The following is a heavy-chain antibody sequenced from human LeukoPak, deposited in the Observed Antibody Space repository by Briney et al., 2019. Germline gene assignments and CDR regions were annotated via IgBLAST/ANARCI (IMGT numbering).Heavy chain of an antibody. CDR2: INPNSGGT. Sequence: GASVKVSCKASGYTFTGYYMRWVRQAPGQGLEWMGWINPNSGGTNYAQKFQGRVTMTRDTSISTAYMELSRLRSDDTAVYYCASPTTVTTRGLYYYGMDVWGQGTTVTVSS. D-gene: IGHD4-17*01. CDR1: GYTFTGYY. V-gene: IGHV1-2*02. J-gene: IGHJ6*02. CDR3: ASPTTVTTRGLYYYGMDV.